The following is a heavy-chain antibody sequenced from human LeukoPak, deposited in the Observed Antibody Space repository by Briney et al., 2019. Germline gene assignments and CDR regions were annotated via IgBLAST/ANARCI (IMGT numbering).Heavy chain of an antibody. V-gene: IGHV3-21*01. Sequence: GGSLRLSCAASGFTFSSYAMSWVRQAPGKGLEWVSSISSSSSYIYYADSVKGRFTISRDNAKNSLYLQMNSLRAEDTAVYYCARENYDFWSGYPNAFDIWGQGTMVTVSS. CDR3: ARENYDFWSGYPNAFDI. CDR1: GFTFSSYA. J-gene: IGHJ3*02. D-gene: IGHD3-3*01. CDR2: ISSSSSYI.